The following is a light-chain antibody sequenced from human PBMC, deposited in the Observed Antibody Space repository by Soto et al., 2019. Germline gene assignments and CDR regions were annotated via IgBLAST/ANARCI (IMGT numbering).Light chain of an antibody. J-gene: IGKJ1*01. Sequence: EIVLTQSPDTLSLSPGERATLSCRASQSVSSSYLAWYQQKPGQAPRLLIYCASSRATGIPDRFSGSWSGTDFTLTISTLEPEDFALYYCQQYGSSPRTFGQGTKVEIK. CDR1: QSVSSSY. CDR2: CAS. CDR3: QQYGSSPRT. V-gene: IGKV3-20*01.